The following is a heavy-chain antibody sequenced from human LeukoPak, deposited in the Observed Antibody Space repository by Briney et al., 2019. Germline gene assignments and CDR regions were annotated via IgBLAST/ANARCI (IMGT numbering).Heavy chain of an antibody. CDR3: ARGLCGGDCYSD. CDR2: ISTTSSYI. CDR1: GFTVSNNY. V-gene: IGHV3-21*01. D-gene: IGHD2-21*02. J-gene: IGHJ4*02. Sequence: PGGSLRLSCAASGFTVSNNYINWVRQAPGKGLEWVSSISTTSSYIYYSDSARGRFTISRDNAKNSLYLQMNSLRAEDTAVYYCARGLCGGDCYSDWGPGTLVTVSS.